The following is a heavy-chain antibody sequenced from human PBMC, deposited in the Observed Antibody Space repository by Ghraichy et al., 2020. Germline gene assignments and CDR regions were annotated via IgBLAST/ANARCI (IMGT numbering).Heavy chain of an antibody. CDR2: INSDGSST. J-gene: IGHJ4*02. CDR3: ARSRYSGYDHFDY. CDR1: GFTFSSYW. Sequence: LSLTCAASGFTFSSYWMHWVRQAPGKGLVWVSRINSDGSSTSYADSVKGRFTISRDNAKNTLYLQMNSLRAEDTAVYYCARSRYSGYDHFDYWGQGTLVTVSS. V-gene: IGHV3-74*01. D-gene: IGHD5-12*01.